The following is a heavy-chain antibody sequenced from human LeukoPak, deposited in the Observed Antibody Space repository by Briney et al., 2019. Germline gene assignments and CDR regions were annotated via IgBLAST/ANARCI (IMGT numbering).Heavy chain of an antibody. CDR3: ANPEGIVGATA. J-gene: IGHJ4*02. CDR1: GFTFRSYG. D-gene: IGHD1-26*01. Sequence: GGSLRLSCAASGFTFRSYGMHWVRQAPGKGLEWVAFIGADGSKKYYADSVKDRFTISRDNSKNTVYLQMNSLRAEDTAVYYYANPEGIVGATAWGQGTLVTVSS. V-gene: IGHV3-30*02. CDR2: IGADGSKK.